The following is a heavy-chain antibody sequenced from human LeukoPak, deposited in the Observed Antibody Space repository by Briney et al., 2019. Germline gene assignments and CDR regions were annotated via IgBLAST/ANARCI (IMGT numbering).Heavy chain of an antibody. J-gene: IGHJ4*02. CDR1: GGTFSSYA. CDR2: IIPIFGTA. V-gene: IGHV1-69*06. D-gene: IGHD3-10*01. Sequence: GSSVKVSCKASGGTFSSYAISWVRQAPGQGLECMGGIIPIFGTANYAQKFQGRVTITADKSTSTAYMELSSLRSEDTAVYYCARDRGWRSGYYFDYWGQGTLVTVSS. CDR3: ARDRGWRSGYYFDY.